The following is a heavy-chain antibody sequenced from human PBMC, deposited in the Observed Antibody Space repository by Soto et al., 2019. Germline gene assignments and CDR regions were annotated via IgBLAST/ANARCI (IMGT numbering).Heavy chain of an antibody. Sequence: GGSLRLSCAASGFTFSSYWMSWVRQAPGKGLEWVANIKQDGSEKYYVDSVKGRFTISRDNAKNSLYLQMNSLRAEDTAVYYCARDTVTMVRGVIIHWFDPWGQGTLVTVSS. J-gene: IGHJ5*02. CDR3: ARDTVTMVRGVIIHWFDP. CDR1: GFTFSSYW. V-gene: IGHV3-7*01. CDR2: IKQDGSEK. D-gene: IGHD3-10*01.